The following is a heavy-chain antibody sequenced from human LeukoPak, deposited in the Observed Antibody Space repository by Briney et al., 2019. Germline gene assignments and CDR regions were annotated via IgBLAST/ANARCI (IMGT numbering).Heavy chain of an antibody. CDR1: SGSISTSNYY. Sequence: PSETLSLTCTVSSGSISTSNYYWGWVRQPPGKGLEWIGSIYHSGSTYYNPSLKSRVTISVDTSKNQFSLKLSSVTAADTAVYYCARVLRLNSGSYSKSGAFDIWGQGTMVTVSS. J-gene: IGHJ3*02. V-gene: IGHV4-39*07. D-gene: IGHD1-26*01. CDR3: ARVLRLNSGSYSKSGAFDI. CDR2: IYHSGST.